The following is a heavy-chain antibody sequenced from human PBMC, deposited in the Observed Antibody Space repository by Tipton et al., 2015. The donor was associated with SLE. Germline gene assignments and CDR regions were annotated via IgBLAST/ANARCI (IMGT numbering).Heavy chain of an antibody. Sequence: TLSLTCAAYGGTFSGYCWSWIRQPPGKGLVWIGEINHSGSTNYNPSLKSRVTISVDTSKNQFSLKLSTVTAADTAVYYCAIASSGYYYDAFDNWGKGQWSPSPQ. CDR3: AIASSGYYYDAFDN. J-gene: IGHJ3*02. V-gene: IGHV4-34*01. CDR1: GGTFSGYC. CDR2: INHSGST. D-gene: IGHD3-22*01.